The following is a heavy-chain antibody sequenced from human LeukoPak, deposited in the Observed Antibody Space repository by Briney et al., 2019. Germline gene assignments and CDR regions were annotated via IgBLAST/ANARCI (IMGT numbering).Heavy chain of an antibody. CDR1: GFKFDVYG. J-gene: IGHJ5*02. CDR2: ISGSGGST. V-gene: IGHV3-23*01. D-gene: IGHD3-3*01. CDR3: AKTPYYDFWSGYLNWFDP. Sequence: PGGSLRLSCTASGFKFDVYGMTWVRQAPGKGLEWVSAISGSGGSTYYADSVKGRFTISRDNSKNTLYLQMNSLRAEDTAVYYCAKTPYYDFWSGYLNWFDPWGQGTLVTVSS.